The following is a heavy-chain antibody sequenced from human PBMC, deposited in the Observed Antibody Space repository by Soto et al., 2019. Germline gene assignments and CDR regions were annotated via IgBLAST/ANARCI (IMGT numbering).Heavy chain of an antibody. Sequence: QLQLQESGPGLVKPSETLSLTCTVSGGSISSSSYYWGWIRQPPGKGLEWIGSIYYSGSTYYNPSLKSRVTISVDTSKNQFSLKLSSVTAADTAVYYCAIWLADYGDYSADYYFDYWGQGTLVTVSS. CDR3: AIWLADYGDYSADYYFDY. CDR1: GGSISSSSYY. V-gene: IGHV4-39*01. CDR2: IYYSGST. D-gene: IGHD4-17*01. J-gene: IGHJ4*02.